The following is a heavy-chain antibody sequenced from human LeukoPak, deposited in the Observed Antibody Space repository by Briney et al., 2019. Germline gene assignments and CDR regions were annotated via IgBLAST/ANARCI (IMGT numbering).Heavy chain of an antibody. D-gene: IGHD2-2*01. CDR2: ISSSSSYI. CDR3: ARDSTAVVPAYYYYYMDV. Sequence: PGGSLRLSCAASGFTFSSYSMNWVRQAPGKGLEWVSSISSSSSYIYYADSVKGRFTIPRDNAKNSLYLQMNSLRAEDTAVYYCARDSTAVVPAYYYYYMDVWGKGTTVTVSS. J-gene: IGHJ6*03. CDR1: GFTFSSYS. V-gene: IGHV3-21*01.